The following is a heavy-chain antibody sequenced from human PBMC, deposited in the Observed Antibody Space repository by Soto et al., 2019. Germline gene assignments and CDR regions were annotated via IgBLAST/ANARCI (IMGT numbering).Heavy chain of an antibody. V-gene: IGHV4-38-2*01. CDR3: ARARWYDAFDV. D-gene: IGHD2-15*01. CDR1: GFFISSSRS. CDR2: ICHGGNT. J-gene: IGHJ3*01. Sequence: XETRTLPCAVPGFFISSSRSRGWIRKPPGKGLEWIGSICHGGNTYYNPSLKSRVTISVDMSKNQFSLKLNSVTAADTAVYYCARARWYDAFDVWGQGTVVTVSS.